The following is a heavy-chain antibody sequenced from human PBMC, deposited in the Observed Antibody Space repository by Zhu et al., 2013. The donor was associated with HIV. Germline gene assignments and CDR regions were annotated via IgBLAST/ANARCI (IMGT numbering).Heavy chain of an antibody. D-gene: IGHD2-15*01. Sequence: SGAEGEGKPGAVSEGLLARLPHTLHQLTIYTGCDRPLDKGTLSWMGWKSTPKLGDTHYAQKLGAGSTMTRDTSSNTAYMDMSSLTSDDTAVYFCARDRLGRGGDGSCWHYWGQGTLVTVSS. CDR3: ARDRLGRGGDGSCWHY. V-gene: IGHV1-2*02. J-gene: IGHJ4*02. CDR2: KSTPKLGDT. CDR1: HTLHQLT.